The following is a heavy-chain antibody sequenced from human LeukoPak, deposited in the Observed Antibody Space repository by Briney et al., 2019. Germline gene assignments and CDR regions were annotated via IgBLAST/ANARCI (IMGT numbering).Heavy chain of an antibody. CDR3: AREEWLVDYFDY. D-gene: IGHD6-19*01. V-gene: IGHV1-2*02. Sequence: GASVKVSRKASGYTFTGYYMHWVRQAPGQGLEWMGWINPNSGGTNYAQKFQGRVTMTRDTSISTAYMELSRLRSDDTAVYYCAREEWLVDYFDYWGQGTLVTVSS. J-gene: IGHJ4*02. CDR1: GYTFTGYY. CDR2: INPNSGGT.